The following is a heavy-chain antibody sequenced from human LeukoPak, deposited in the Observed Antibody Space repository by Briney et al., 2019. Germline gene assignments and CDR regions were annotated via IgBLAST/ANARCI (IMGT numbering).Heavy chain of an antibody. Sequence: GGSLRLSCAASGFTLSSYARIWLRQAPGKGLEWVSYISGSGGSTYYADSVKGRFTVSRDNSKNTLYLQMNSLRAEDTAVCYCAKEGADIVVVPAAENWFDPWGQGTLVTVSS. CDR1: GFTLSSYA. CDR3: AKEGADIVVVPAAENWFDP. J-gene: IGHJ5*02. D-gene: IGHD2-2*01. CDR2: ISGSGGST. V-gene: IGHV3-23*01.